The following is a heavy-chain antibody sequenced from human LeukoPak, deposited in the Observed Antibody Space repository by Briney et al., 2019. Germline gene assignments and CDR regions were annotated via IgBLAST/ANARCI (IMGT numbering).Heavy chain of an antibody. CDR3: AREAAGTNSAEYYGVDV. CDR2: ISSSSSYT. V-gene: IGHV3-11*06. Sequence: GGSLRHSSAFSGVTSSDIYMSWMAQAPGKGLEWVSYISSSSSYTNYADSVKGRFTISRDNAKNSLYLQMNSVAAAENAEYYCAREAAGTNSAEYYGVDVWGQGTMVTVSS. CDR1: GVTSSDIY. J-gene: IGHJ6*02. D-gene: IGHD6-13*01.